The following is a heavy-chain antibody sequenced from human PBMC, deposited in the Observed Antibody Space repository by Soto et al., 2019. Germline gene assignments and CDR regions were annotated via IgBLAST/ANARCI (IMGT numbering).Heavy chain of an antibody. CDR3: AGDSSGGSVGFGY. Sequence: QVQLVQSGAEVTKPGSSVKVSCKASGGTFSSYAISWVRQAPGQGLEWMGGIIPIFGTANYAQQFQDRVTITADESTSTAYREVISLRSEDPAVDFWAGDSSGGSVGFGYLGQGTLVTVSS. CDR2: IIPIFGTA. CDR1: GGTFSSYA. J-gene: IGHJ4*02. V-gene: IGHV1-69*12. D-gene: IGHD3-16*01.